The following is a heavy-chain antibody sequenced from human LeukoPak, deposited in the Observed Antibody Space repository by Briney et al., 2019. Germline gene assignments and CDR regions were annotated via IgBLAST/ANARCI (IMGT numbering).Heavy chain of an antibody. Sequence: PGGSLRLSCAASGNYWMNWVRQAPGKGLVWVSHINSDGSWTSYADSVKGRFTISKDNAKNTVYLQMNNLRAEDTAVYYCVSFCETYWGRGTLVTVSS. CDR3: VSFCETY. CDR1: GNYW. J-gene: IGHJ4*02. V-gene: IGHV3-74*01. CDR2: INSDGSWT. D-gene: IGHD2-15*01.